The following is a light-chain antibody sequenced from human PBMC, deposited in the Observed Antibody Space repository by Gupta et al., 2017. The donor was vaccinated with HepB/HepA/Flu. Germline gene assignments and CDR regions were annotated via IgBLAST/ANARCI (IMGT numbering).Light chain of an antibody. Sequence: EIVLTQSPATLSLSPGERATLSCRASQSVSSYLAWYQQRPGQAPRLLIYDASNRATGIPARFSGSGSETXFSLIIXSLEPEDFAVYYCQHRSTWPLTFGXGTKVEIK. J-gene: IGKJ4*01. CDR1: QSVSSY. CDR3: QHRSTWPLT. CDR2: DAS. V-gene: IGKV3-11*01.